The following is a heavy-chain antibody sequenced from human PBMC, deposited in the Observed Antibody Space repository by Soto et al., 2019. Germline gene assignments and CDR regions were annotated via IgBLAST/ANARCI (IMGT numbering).Heavy chain of an antibody. D-gene: IGHD3-3*01. Sequence: QVQLVQSGAEVKKPGSSVKVSCKASGGTFSSYAISWVRQAPGQGLEWMGGIIPIFGTAHYAQKFQGRVTITADESTSTAYMELSSLRSEDTAVYYCARDRTIFGVATDWFDPWGQGTLVTFPS. CDR1: GGTFSSYA. CDR3: ARDRTIFGVATDWFDP. J-gene: IGHJ5*02. CDR2: IIPIFGTA. V-gene: IGHV1-69*01.